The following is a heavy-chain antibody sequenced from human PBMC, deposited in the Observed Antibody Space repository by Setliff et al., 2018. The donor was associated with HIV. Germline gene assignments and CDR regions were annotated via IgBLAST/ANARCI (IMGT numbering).Heavy chain of an antibody. CDR3: ARDNYDSRGYFFGY. CDR1: GGSISSSSYY. D-gene: IGHD3-22*01. Sequence: SETLSLTCTVSGGSISSSSYYWGWIRQPPGKGLEWIGNIYYSGRTYYNPSLKSRLTISKDTSKNQFSLQLSSVTAADTAVYYCARDNYDSRGYFFGYWGQGTLVTVSS. J-gene: IGHJ4*02. CDR2: IYYSGRT. V-gene: IGHV4-39*07.